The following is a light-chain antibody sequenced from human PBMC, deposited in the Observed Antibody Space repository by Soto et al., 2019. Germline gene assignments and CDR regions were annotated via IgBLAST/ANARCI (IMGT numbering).Light chain of an antibody. Sequence: QSVLTQPPSVSGAPGQRVTISCTGCSSNIGAGCEVHWYQHLPGKVPKLLIYGNTNRPSGVPDRFSGSKSGTSASLAITGLQAEDEADYYCQSYDSSLSASYVFGGGTKVTVL. J-gene: IGLJ1*01. CDR1: SSNIGAGCE. V-gene: IGLV1-40*01. CDR2: GNT. CDR3: QSYDSSLSASYV.